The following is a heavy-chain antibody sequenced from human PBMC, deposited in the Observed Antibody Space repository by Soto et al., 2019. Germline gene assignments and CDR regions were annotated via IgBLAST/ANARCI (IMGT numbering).Heavy chain of an antibody. Sequence: QVQLVESGGGLVKPGGSLRLSCAASGFTFSDYYMSWIRQAPGKGLEWVSYISSSGSTTYYADSVKGRFTISRDNAKNSLYLQMNSLRAEDTAVYYCARDPAHCSSTSCYYYYYYGMDVWGQGTTVTVSS. CDR3: ARDPAHCSSTSCYYYYYYGMDV. V-gene: IGHV3-11*01. CDR2: ISSSGSTT. D-gene: IGHD2-2*01. CDR1: GFTFSDYY. J-gene: IGHJ6*02.